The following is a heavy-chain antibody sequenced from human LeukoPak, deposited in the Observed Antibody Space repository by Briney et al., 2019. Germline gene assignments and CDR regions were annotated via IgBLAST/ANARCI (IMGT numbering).Heavy chain of an antibody. CDR3: ARGVRTYYYDSSGYNNWFDP. J-gene: IGHJ5*02. Sequence: ASGKVSCKASGGTFSSYAITWVRQSPGHGLEWRGGIIPIFGTANYAQKFQGRVTITTDESTSTAYMELSSLRSEDTAVYYCARGVRTYYYDSSGYNNWFDPWGQGTLVTVSS. CDR2: IIPIFGTA. V-gene: IGHV1-69*05. D-gene: IGHD3-22*01. CDR1: GGTFSSYA.